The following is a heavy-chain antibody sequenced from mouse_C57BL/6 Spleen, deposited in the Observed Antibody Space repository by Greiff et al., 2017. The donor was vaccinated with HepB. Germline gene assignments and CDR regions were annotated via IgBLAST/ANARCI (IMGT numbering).Heavy chain of an antibody. CDR2: IDPANGNT. V-gene: IGHV14-3*01. CDR3: ARGGPSTMVTTVDY. Sequence: VQLQQSVAELVRPGASVKLSCTASGFNIQNTYMHWVKQRPEQGLEWIGRIDPANGNTKYAPKFQGKATITADTSSNTADLQLSSLTSADTAIYYCARGGPSTMVTTVDYWGQGTTLTVSS. D-gene: IGHD2-2*01. J-gene: IGHJ2*01. CDR1: GFNIQNTY.